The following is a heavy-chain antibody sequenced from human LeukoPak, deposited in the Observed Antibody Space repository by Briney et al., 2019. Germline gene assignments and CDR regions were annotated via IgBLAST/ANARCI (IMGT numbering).Heavy chain of an antibody. CDR1: GFTFSSYG. J-gene: IGHJ4*02. V-gene: IGHV3-30*02. CDR2: IRYDGSNK. CDR3: AKGRSAGTMPMGY. D-gene: IGHD1-7*01. Sequence: GGSLRLSCAASGFTFSSYGMHWVRQAPGKGLEWVSFIRYDGSNKYYADSVKGRFTISRDNSKNTLYLQMNSLRAEDTAVYYCAKGRSAGTMPMGYWGQGTLVTVSS.